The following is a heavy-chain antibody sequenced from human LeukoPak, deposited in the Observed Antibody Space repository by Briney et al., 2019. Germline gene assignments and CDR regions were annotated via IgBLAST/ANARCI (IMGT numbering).Heavy chain of an antibody. V-gene: IGHV4-61*01. D-gene: IGHD3-22*01. J-gene: IGHJ4*02. CDR2: IYYSGST. CDR1: GGSVSSGSYY. CDR3: ASSSDSSGYYGVLPPV. Sequence: SETLSLTCTVSGGSVSSGSYYWSWIRQPPGKGLEWIGYIYYSGSTNYNPSLKSRVTISVDTSKNQFSLKLSSVTAADTAVYYCASSSDSSGYYGVLPPVWGQGTLVTVSS.